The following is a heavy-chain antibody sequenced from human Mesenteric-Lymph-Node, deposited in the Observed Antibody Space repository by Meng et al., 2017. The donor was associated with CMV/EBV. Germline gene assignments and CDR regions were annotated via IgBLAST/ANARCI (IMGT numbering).Heavy chain of an antibody. V-gene: IGHV4-34*01. J-gene: IGHJ6*02. Sequence: SQTLSLTCAVYGGSFSGYYWSWIRQPPGKGLEWIGEINHSGSTNYNPSLKSRVTISVDTSKNQFSLKLSPVTAADTAVYYCARARGYCSSNSCYAYYYYYGMDVWGQGTTVTVSS. D-gene: IGHD2-2*01. CDR3: ARARGYCSSNSCYAYYYYYGMDV. CDR1: GGSFSGYY. CDR2: INHSGST.